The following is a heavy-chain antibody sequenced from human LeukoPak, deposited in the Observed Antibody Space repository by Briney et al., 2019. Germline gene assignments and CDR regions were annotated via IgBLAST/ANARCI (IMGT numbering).Heavy chain of an antibody. CDR2: IYSGGST. J-gene: IGHJ3*02. CDR1: GFTVSSNY. V-gene: IGHV3-53*01. D-gene: IGHD3-10*01. Sequence: PGGSLRLSCAASGFTVSSNYMSWVRQAPGKGLEWVSVIYSGGSTYYADSVKGRFTISRDNSKNTLYLQMNSLRAEDTAVYYCARVRLWFGEEDAFDIWGQGTMVTVSS. CDR3: ARVRLWFGEEDAFDI.